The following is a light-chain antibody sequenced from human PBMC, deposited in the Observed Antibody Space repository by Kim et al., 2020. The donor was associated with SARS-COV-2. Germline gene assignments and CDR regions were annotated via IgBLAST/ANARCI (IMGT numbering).Light chain of an antibody. CDR3: SSYTGSSTVV. J-gene: IGLJ2*01. Sequence: QSALTQPASVSGSPGQSITISCTGTSSDVGGYNYVSWYQQHPGKAPKLMIYDVSKRPSGVSTRFSGFKSGNTAPLTISGLQAEDEADYYCSSYTGSSTVVFGGGTQRTVL. CDR2: DVS. V-gene: IGLV2-14*01. CDR1: SSDVGGYNY.